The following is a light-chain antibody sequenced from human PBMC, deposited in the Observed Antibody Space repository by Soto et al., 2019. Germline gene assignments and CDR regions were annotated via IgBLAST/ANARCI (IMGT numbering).Light chain of an antibody. CDR3: QQYHTWPVT. Sequence: EIVMTQSPATLSVSPGERVSLSCRASQSIYDKLAWYQQKPGQTPRLLIYDASTRATGISGSFSGSGSGTEFTLTISSLQSEDCATYYCQQYHTWPVTFGGGTKVDIK. CDR2: DAS. CDR1: QSIYDK. V-gene: IGKV3-15*01. J-gene: IGKJ4*01.